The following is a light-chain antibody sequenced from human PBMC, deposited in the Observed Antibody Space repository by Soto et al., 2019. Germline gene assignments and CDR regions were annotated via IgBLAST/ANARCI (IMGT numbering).Light chain of an antibody. V-gene: IGKV3-20*01. J-gene: IGKJ5*01. CDR3: LHHGSSLWT. Sequence: EIVLTQSPATLSLSPGARATLSCRASQSVSSSYLAWYQQKPGQAPRLLIYGASSRATGIPDRFSGSGSGTDFTLTISRLEPEDFAMYYCLHHGSSLWTFGQGARLEIK. CDR1: QSVSSSY. CDR2: GAS.